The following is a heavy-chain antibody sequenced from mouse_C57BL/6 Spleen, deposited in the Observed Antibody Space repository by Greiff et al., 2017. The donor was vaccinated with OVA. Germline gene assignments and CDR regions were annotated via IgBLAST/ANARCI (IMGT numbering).Heavy chain of an antibody. V-gene: IGHV1-82*01. D-gene: IGHD2-4*01. CDR1: GYAFSSSW. J-gene: IGHJ4*01. CDR2: IYPGDGDT. Sequence: VQLQQSGPELVKPGASVKISCTASGYAFSSSWMNWVKQSPGKGLEWIGPIYPGDGDTTYNGKFKGKATLTADNSASTAYMQLSSLTSEDSAVYVCARRGGLRRTMDYWGQGTSVTVSS. CDR3: ARRGGLRRTMDY.